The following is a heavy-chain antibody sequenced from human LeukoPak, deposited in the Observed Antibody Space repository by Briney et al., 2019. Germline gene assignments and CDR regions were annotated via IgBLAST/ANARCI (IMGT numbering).Heavy chain of an antibody. CDR3: AKELESGLRYFDYYYYYMDV. Sequence: PGGSLRLSCAASGFTFSSYGMHWVRQAPGKGLEWVAFIRYDGSNKYYADSVKGRFTISRDNSKNTLYLQMNSLRAEDTAVYYCAKELESGLRYFDYYYYYMDVWGKGTTVTISS. J-gene: IGHJ6*03. CDR2: IRYDGSNK. V-gene: IGHV3-30*02. D-gene: IGHD3-9*01. CDR1: GFTFSSYG.